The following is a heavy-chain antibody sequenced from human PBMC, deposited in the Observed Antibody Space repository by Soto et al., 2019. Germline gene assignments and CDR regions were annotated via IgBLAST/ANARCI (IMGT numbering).Heavy chain of an antibody. V-gene: IGHV4-59*08. D-gene: IGHD3-16*01. CDR3: ARRWGRNFDS. J-gene: IGHJ4*02. CDR1: GGSISSYY. CDR2: IYYSGST. Sequence: QVQLQESGPGLVKPSETLSLTCTVSGGSISSYYWSWIRQPPGKGLEWIGYIYYSGSTNYHPSLKSRVPISVDTSKNHSSLKLTSVTAADTAVYYCARRWGRNFDSWGQGTLVTVSS.